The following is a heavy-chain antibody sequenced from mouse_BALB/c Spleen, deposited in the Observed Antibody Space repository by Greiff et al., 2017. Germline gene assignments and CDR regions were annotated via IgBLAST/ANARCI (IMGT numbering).Heavy chain of an antibody. D-gene: IGHD2-1*01. CDR2: INPSTGYT. CDR3: ARCYGNYAMDY. CDR1: GYTFTSYW. Sequence: QVQLKQSGAELAKPGASVKMSCKASGYTFTSYWMHWVKQRPGQGLEWIGYINPSTGYTEYNQKFKDKATLTADKSSSTAYMQLSSLTSEDSAVYYCARCYGNYAMDYWGQGTSVTVSS. V-gene: IGHV1-7*01. J-gene: IGHJ4*01.